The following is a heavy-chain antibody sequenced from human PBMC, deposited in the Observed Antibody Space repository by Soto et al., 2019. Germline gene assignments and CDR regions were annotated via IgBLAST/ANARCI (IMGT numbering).Heavy chain of an antibody. CDR1: GFTFSSYG. CDR3: ARWGNNKKLDY. Sequence: QVQLVESGGGVVQPGRSQRLSCAASGFTFSSYGMHWVRQAPGKGLEWVAVISYDGSNKYYADSVKGRFTISRDNSKNTLYLQMNTLRAEDTAVYYCARWGNNKKLDYWGQGTLVTVSS. CDR2: ISYDGSNK. J-gene: IGHJ4*02. D-gene: IGHD3-16*01. V-gene: IGHV3-30*03.